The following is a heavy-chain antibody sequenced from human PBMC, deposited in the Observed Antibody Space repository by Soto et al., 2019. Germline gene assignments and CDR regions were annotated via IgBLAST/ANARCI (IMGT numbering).Heavy chain of an antibody. J-gene: IGHJ4*02. CDR2: ISDSGDST. V-gene: IGHV3-23*01. Sequence: EVQLLASGGGLLQPGGSLRLSCAASGLTFSSHAMTWVRQAPGKGLQWVSTISDSGDSTYYADSVKGRFTISRDNSKNTLYLQMNSLRAEDTAVYYCAKVGWIGGQGTLVTVSS. CDR1: GLTFSSHA. CDR3: AKVGWI. D-gene: IGHD5-12*01.